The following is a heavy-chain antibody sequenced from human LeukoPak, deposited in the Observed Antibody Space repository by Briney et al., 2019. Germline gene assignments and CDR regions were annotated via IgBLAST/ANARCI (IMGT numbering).Heavy chain of an antibody. D-gene: IGHD2-2*01. CDR3: AKLGTRLTVWYYFDY. CDR2: ISGSGGST. Sequence: GGSLRLSCAASGFTFSSYAMSWVRQAPGKGLEWVSAISGSGGSTYYADSVKGRFTISRDNSKNTLYLQMNSLRAEDTAVYYCAKLGTRLTVWYYFDYWGQGTLVTVSS. V-gene: IGHV3-23*01. J-gene: IGHJ4*02. CDR1: GFTFSSYA.